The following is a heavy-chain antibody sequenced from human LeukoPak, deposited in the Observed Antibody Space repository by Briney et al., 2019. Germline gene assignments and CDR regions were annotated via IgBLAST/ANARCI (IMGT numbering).Heavy chain of an antibody. V-gene: IGHV1-18*01. CDR1: GYTFTSYG. CDR3: ARVADPYSGSYFDY. D-gene: IGHD1-26*01. Sequence: GASVKVSCKASGYTFTSYGISWVRQAPGQGLEWMGWISAYNGNTNYAQKLQGRVTMTTDTSTSTAYMELRSLRSDDTAMYYCARVADPYSGSYFDYWGQGTLVTVSS. CDR2: ISAYNGNT. J-gene: IGHJ4*02.